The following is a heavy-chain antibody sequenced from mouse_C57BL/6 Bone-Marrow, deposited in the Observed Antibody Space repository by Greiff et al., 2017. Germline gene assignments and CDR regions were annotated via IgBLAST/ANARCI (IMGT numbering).Heavy chain of an antibody. D-gene: IGHD1-1*01. Sequence: EVKLMESGGDLVKPGGSLKLSCAASGFTFSSYGMSWVRQTPDKRLEWVATISSGGSYTYYPDSVKGRFTISRDNAKNTLYLQMSSLKSEDTAMYYCARHPLYYYGSSWLAYWGQGTLVTVSA. CDR1: GFTFSSYG. V-gene: IGHV5-6*01. CDR3: ARHPLYYYGSSWLAY. J-gene: IGHJ3*01. CDR2: ISSGGSYT.